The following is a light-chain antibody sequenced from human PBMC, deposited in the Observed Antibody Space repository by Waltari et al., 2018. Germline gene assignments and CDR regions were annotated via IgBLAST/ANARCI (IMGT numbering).Light chain of an antibody. CDR2: EVI. J-gene: IGLJ1*01. Sequence: QSALTQPASVSGTPGQSITIPCTGTTSDVGHYNLVSWYQQHPGKAPKLRICEVIKRPVGVSDRFPGSKSGNTASLTIAGLQAEDEADYYCCSYAGSGTYVFGTGTKVTVL. CDR1: TSDVGHYNL. CDR3: CSYAGSGTYV. V-gene: IGLV2-23*02.